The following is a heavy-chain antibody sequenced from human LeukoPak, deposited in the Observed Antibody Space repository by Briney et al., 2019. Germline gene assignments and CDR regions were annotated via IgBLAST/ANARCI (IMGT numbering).Heavy chain of an antibody. CDR3: ARGWGLTGTTNWFDP. V-gene: IGHV4-34*01. J-gene: IGHJ5*02. CDR2: INHSGST. CDR1: GGSFSGYY. Sequence: SETLSLTCVVYGGSFSGYYWSWIRQPPGKGLEWIGEINHSGSTNYNPSLKSRVTISVDTSKNQFSLKLSSVTAADTAVYYCARGWGLTGTTNWFDPWGQGTLVTVSS. D-gene: IGHD1-7*01.